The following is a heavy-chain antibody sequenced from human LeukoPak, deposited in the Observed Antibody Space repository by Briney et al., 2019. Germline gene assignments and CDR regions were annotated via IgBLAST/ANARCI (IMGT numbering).Heavy chain of an antibody. CDR1: GGSISSSSYD. D-gene: IGHD3-10*01. V-gene: IGHV4-39*07. J-gene: IGHJ4*02. Sequence: SETLSLTCTVSGGSISSSSYDWGWHRQPPGKGLEWIGSIYYSGSTYYNPSLKRLVTISVDTAKNQFSLELSSVTAADTAVYHCARGYYYGSGSVDYWGQGTLVTVSS. CDR3: ARGYYYGSGSVDY. CDR2: IYYSGST.